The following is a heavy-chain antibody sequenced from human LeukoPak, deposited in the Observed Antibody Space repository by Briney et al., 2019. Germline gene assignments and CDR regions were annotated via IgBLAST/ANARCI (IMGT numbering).Heavy chain of an antibody. CDR1: GYSFTSYG. D-gene: IGHD6-13*01. CDR2: ISSYDGNT. V-gene: IGHV1-18*04. Sequence: ASVKISCKASGYSFTSYGISWVRQAPGQGLEWMGWISSYDGNTNYAQKVQGRVTMTRDTSTSTVYMELSSLRSEDTAVYYCARDLRGAVAAAGTINDEIDYWGQGTLVTVSS. J-gene: IGHJ4*02. CDR3: ARDLRGAVAAAGTINDEIDY.